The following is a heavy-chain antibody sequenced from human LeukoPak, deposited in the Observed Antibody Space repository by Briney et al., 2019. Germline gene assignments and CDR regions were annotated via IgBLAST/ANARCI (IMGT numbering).Heavy chain of an antibody. V-gene: IGHV4-39*07. CDR1: GGSISSSSYY. D-gene: IGHD6-13*01. J-gene: IGHJ4*02. CDR3: ARGSRSYSSSWYLGPLGDY. CDR2: IYYSGST. Sequence: PSETLSLTCTVSGGSISSSSYYWGWIRQPPGKGLEWIGSIYYSGSTYYNPSLKSRVTISVDTSKNQFSLKLSSVTAADTAVYYCARGSRSYSSSWYLGPLGDYWGQGTLVTVSS.